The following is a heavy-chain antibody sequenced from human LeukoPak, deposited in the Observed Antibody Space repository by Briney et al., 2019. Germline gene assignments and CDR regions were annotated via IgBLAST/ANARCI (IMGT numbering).Heavy chain of an antibody. CDR1: GFTFSTYA. D-gene: IGHD2-2*02. CDR2: ISYDGSNK. CDR3: ARPSCSSTSCYIFDY. V-gene: IGHV3-30-3*01. J-gene: IGHJ4*02. Sequence: GGSLRLSCAASGFTFSTYAMHWVRQAPGKGLEWVAVISYDGSNKYYADSVKGRFTISRDNSKNTLYLQMNSLRPEDTAVYYCARPSCSSTSCYIFDYWGQGTLVPVSS.